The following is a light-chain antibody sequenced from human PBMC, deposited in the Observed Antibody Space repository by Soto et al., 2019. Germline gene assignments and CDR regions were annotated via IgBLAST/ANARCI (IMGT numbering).Light chain of an antibody. J-gene: IGLJ1*01. Sequence: QAVVTQPPSVSGAPGQRVTLSCTGSSSNIGAGYDVHWYQQLPGTAPKLLIFHNSNRPSGVPDRFSGSKSGTSASLAITGLQAEDEADYYCQSYDSRLSGYVFGTGTKVTVL. CDR1: SSNIGAGYD. CDR3: QSYDSRLSGYV. V-gene: IGLV1-40*01. CDR2: HNS.